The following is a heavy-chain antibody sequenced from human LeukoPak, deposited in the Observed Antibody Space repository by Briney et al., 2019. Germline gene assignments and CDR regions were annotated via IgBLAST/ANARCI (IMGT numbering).Heavy chain of an antibody. CDR2: IYSGGST. CDR3: GILPGSGH. CDR1: GFTVSHNY. Sequence: GGSLRLSCAASGFTVSHNYMTWVRQPPGKGLEWVSIIYSGGSTYYADSVKGRFTISRDNSKNTLYLQMNSLRAEDTAVYYCGILPGSGHWGQGTLVTVSS. V-gene: IGHV3-53*03. D-gene: IGHD2-15*01. J-gene: IGHJ1*01.